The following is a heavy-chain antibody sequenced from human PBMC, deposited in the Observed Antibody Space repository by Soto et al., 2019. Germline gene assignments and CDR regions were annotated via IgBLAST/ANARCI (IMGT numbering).Heavy chain of an antibody. CDR3: ARVVAGDALGNWFDP. V-gene: IGHV1-18*04. CDR1: GYTFTSYG. J-gene: IGHJ5*01. Sequence: QVQLVQSGAEVKKPGASVKVSCKASGYTFTSYGISWVRQAPGQGLEWMGWISAYNGNTNYAQKLQGRVTMTTDKSTSIAYMELRSLRSDDTVVYYGARVVAGDALGNWFDPWGQGTLVTVST. CDR2: ISAYNGNT. D-gene: IGHD4-17*01.